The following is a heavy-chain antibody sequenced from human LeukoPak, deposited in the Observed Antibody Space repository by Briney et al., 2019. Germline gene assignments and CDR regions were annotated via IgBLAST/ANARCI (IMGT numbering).Heavy chain of an antibody. D-gene: IGHD1-7*01. CDR3: ARAGGRTTLYFDY. CDR1: GGSISSGGYY. Sequence: SETLSLTCTVSGGSISSGGYYWSWIRQHPGKGLEWIGYIYHSGSTYYNPSLKSRVTISVDRSKNQFSLKLSSVTAADTAVYYCARAGGRTTLYFDYWGQGTLVTVSS. V-gene: IGHV4-30-2*01. CDR2: IYHSGST. J-gene: IGHJ4*02.